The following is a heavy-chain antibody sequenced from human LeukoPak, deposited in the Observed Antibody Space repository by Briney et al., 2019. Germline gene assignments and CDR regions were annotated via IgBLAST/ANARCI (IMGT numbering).Heavy chain of an antibody. D-gene: IGHD2-8*01. CDR3: ARDGIVLMVYAIPYYYGMDV. J-gene: IGHJ6*02. V-gene: IGHV3-30*04. CDR2: ISYDGSNK. CDR1: GFTFSSYA. Sequence: GGSLRLSCAASGFTFSSYAMHWVRQAPGKGLEWVAVISYDGSNKYYADSVKGRFTISRDNSKNTLYLQMNSLRAEDTAVHYCARDGIVLMVYAIPYYYGMDVWGQGTTVTVSS.